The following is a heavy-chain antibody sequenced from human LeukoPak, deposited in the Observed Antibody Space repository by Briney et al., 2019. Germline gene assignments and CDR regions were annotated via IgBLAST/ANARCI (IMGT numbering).Heavy chain of an antibody. CDR3: ARDGGYTGGWTYGAGDY. Sequence: GGSLRLSCAASGFTFSAYVMHWVRQAPGKGLECVAVISNDGSDKYYGDSVKGRFSISRDNSKNTLYLQMGRLRTEDTAVYYCARDGGYTGGWTYGAGDYWGQGTLVTVSS. CDR2: ISNDGSDK. V-gene: IGHV3-30*04. CDR1: GFTFSAYV. J-gene: IGHJ4*01. D-gene: IGHD3-10*01.